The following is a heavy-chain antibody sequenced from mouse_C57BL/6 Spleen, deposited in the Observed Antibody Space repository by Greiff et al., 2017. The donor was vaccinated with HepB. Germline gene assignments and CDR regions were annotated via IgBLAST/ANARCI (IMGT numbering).Heavy chain of an antibody. J-gene: IGHJ1*03. CDR1: GFTFSSYA. D-gene: IGHD1-1*01. Sequence: EVKLMESGGGLVKPGGSLKLSCAASGFTFSSYAMSWVRQTPEKRLEWVATISDGGSYTYYPDNVKGRFTIYRDNAKNNLYLQMSHLKSEDTAMYYCARDGYYGSSLWYFDVWGTGTTVTVSS. CDR2: ISDGGSYT. CDR3: ARDGYYGSSLWYFDV. V-gene: IGHV5-4*01.